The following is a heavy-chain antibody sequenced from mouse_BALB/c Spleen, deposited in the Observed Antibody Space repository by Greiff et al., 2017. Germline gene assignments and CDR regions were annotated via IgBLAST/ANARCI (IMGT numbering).Heavy chain of an antibody. V-gene: IGHV5-17*02. Sequence: EVKLMESGGGLVQPGGSRKLSCAASGFTFSSFGMHWVRQAPEKGLEWVAYISSGSSTIYYADTVTGRFTISRDNPKNTLFLQMTSLRSEDTAMYYCASRENYGYDYAMDYWGQGTSVTVSS. CDR2: ISSGSSTI. CDR3: ASRENYGYDYAMDY. J-gene: IGHJ4*01. CDR1: GFTFSSFG. D-gene: IGHD1-2*01.